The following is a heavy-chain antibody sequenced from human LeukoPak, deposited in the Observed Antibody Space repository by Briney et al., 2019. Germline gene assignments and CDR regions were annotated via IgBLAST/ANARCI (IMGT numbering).Heavy chain of an antibody. CDR1: GFTFSTYS. CDR3: ARDTRHYYDTSGYIRIEGSRDFDY. J-gene: IGHJ4*02. D-gene: IGHD3-22*01. Sequence: PGGSLRLSCAASGFTFSTYSMNWVRQAPGKGLEWVSSISSTRIYIYYADSVRGRFTISRDNAKNSLYLQMSSLRAEDTAVYYCARDTRHYYDTSGYIRIEGSRDFDYWGQGTLVTVSS. V-gene: IGHV3-21*01. CDR2: ISSTRIYI.